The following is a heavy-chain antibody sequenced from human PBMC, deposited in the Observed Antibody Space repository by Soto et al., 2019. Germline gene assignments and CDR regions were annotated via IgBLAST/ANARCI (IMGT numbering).Heavy chain of an antibody. J-gene: IGHJ6*02. D-gene: IGHD2-15*01. V-gene: IGHV4-31*03. Sequence: QVQLQESGPGLVKPSQTLSLTCTVSGGSISSGGYYWSWIRQHPGKGLEWIGYIYYSGSTYYNPSLKSRVTISVDTSKNQFSLKLSSVTAADTAVYYCAREERVGRGYCSGGSCNYYGMDVWGQGTTVTVSS. CDR1: GGSISSGGYY. CDR3: AREERVGRGYCSGGSCNYYGMDV. CDR2: IYYSGST.